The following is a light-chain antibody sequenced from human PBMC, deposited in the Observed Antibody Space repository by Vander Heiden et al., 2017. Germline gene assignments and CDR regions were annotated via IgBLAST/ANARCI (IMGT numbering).Light chain of an antibody. V-gene: IGLV2-23*02. CDR1: SRNIGSYKF. CDR3: CSYAGSGTVV. Sequence: LTHPPSVSASLGQSITISCTGTSRNIGSYKFVSWYQRHPGTAPRLIIFEVTKRPSGVSNRFSGSKSGNTASLTISGLQAEDEADYFCCSYAGSGTVVFGGGTKTTVL. CDR2: EVT. J-gene: IGLJ2*01.